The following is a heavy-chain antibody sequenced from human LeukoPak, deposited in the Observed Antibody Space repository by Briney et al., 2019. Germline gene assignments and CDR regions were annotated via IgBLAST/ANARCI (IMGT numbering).Heavy chain of an antibody. CDR3: ARGYCSSTSCYKDYYYYYYMDV. V-gene: IGHV1-18*01. CDR1: GYTFTSYG. J-gene: IGHJ6*03. CDR2: IGAYNGNT. Sequence: ASVKVSCKASGYTFTSYGISWVRQAPGHGREGMGWIGAYNGNTNYAQKLQGRVTMTTDTSTSTAYMELRSLRSDDTAVYYCARGYCSSTSCYKDYYYYYYMDVWGKGTTGTVSS. D-gene: IGHD2-2*02.